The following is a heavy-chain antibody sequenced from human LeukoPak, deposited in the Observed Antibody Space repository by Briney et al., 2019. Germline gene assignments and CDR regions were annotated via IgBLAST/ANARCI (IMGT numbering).Heavy chain of an antibody. V-gene: IGHV3-30*02. Sequence: GGSLRLSCAASGFTFSSYGMHWVRQAPGKGLEWVAFIRYDGSNKYYADSVKGRFTISRDNSKNTLYLQMNSLRAEDTAVYYCAKLNPWASAIQTHDYWGQGTLVTVSS. D-gene: IGHD5-18*01. J-gene: IGHJ4*02. CDR1: GFTFSSYG. CDR3: AKLNPWASAIQTHDY. CDR2: IRYDGSNK.